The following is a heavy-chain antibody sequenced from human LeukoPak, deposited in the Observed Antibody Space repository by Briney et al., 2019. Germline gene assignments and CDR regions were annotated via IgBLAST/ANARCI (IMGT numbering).Heavy chain of an antibody. CDR3: ARVLRYCSGGNCYSGGLGYMDV. CDR1: GFTLSDYN. J-gene: IGHJ6*03. D-gene: IGHD2-15*01. V-gene: IGHV3-11*01. Sequence: GGSLRLSCAASGFTLSDYNMRWIRQAPGKGLEWVSSISRSGSTKYYADSVKGRFTISRDNAKNSLFLQMNSLRAEDTAVYYCARVLRYCSGGNCYSGGLGYMDVWGKGTTVTISS. CDR2: ISRSGSTK.